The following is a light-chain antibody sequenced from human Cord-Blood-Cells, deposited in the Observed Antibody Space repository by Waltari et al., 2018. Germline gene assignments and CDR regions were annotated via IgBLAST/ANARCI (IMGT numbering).Light chain of an antibody. CDR3: QQSYSTPYT. CDR1: QSISSY. CDR2: AAS. J-gene: IGKJ2*01. V-gene: IGKV1-39*01. Sequence: DIQMTQSPSSLSASVGDRVIIPCRASQSISSYLNWYPQKPGNAPKLLIYAASSLQSGVPSRFSGSGSRTDFTLTISSLQPQDFATYYCQQSYSTPYTFGQGTKLEIK.